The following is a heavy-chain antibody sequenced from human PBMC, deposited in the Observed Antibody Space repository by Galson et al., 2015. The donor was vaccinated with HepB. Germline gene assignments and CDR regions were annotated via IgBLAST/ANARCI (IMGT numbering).Heavy chain of an antibody. J-gene: IGHJ4*02. D-gene: IGHD1-7*01. CDR2: IWYDASRK. Sequence: SLRLSCAASGFTFSSHGMHWVRQVPGKGLEWVAVIWYDASRKYYVDSVKGRFTISRDNSENTLYLQMNSLRAEDTAIYYCARCILTGTSQHLDYWGQGTLVTVSS. CDR1: GFTFSSHG. CDR3: ARCILTGTSQHLDY. V-gene: IGHV3-33*01.